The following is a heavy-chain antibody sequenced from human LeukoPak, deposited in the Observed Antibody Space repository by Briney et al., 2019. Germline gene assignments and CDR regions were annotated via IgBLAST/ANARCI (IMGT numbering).Heavy chain of an antibody. V-gene: IGHV3-30-3*01. J-gene: IGHJ4*01. Sequence: GRSLRLSCAASGFTFSSYAMHWVRQAPGKGLEWVAVISYDGSNKYYADSVKGRFTISRDNSKNTLYLQMNSLRAEDTAVYYCARDTVGAKDYWGQEPWSPSPQ. D-gene: IGHD1-26*01. CDR3: ARDTVGAKDY. CDR2: ISYDGSNK. CDR1: GFTFSSYA.